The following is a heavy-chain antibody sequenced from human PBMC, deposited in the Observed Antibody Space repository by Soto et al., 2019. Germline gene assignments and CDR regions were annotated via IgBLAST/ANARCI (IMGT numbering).Heavy chain of an antibody. J-gene: IGHJ6*03. Sequence: ASETLSLTCAVYGGSFSGYYWSWIRQPPGKGLEWIGEINHSGSTNYNPSLKSRVTISVDTSKNQFSLKLSSVTAADTAVYYCARAWTLYYYMDVWGKGTTVTVSS. CDR3: ARAWTLYYYMDV. CDR1: GGSFSGYY. V-gene: IGHV4-34*01. CDR2: INHSGST.